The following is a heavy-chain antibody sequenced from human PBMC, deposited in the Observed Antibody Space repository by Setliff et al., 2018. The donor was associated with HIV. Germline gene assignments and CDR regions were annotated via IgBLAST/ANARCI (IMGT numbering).Heavy chain of an antibody. D-gene: IGHD3-3*01. CDR2: IYYSGST. J-gene: IGHJ3*02. CDR1: GGSVSSGGYY. Sequence: SETLSLTCTVSGGSVSSGGYYWSWIRQHPGKGLECIGYIYYSGSTSYNPSLKSRVTISVDTSKNQFSLKLNSLTAADTAMYYCARGVWSGYNPDAFDIWGRGTMVTVSS. CDR3: ARGVWSGYNPDAFDI. V-gene: IGHV4-31*03.